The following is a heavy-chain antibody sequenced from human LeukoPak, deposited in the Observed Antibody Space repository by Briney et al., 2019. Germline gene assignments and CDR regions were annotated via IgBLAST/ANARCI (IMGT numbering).Heavy chain of an antibody. Sequence: ASVKVSCKASGYTFTSYYMHWVRQAPGQGLEWMGIINPSGGSTSYAQKFQGRVTMTRDTSTSTVYMELSSLRSEDTAVYYCARLISGYDSESTFDYWGQGTLVTVSS. CDR1: GYTFTSYY. CDR2: INPSGGST. V-gene: IGHV1-46*01. D-gene: IGHD5-12*01. CDR3: ARLISGYDSESTFDY. J-gene: IGHJ4*02.